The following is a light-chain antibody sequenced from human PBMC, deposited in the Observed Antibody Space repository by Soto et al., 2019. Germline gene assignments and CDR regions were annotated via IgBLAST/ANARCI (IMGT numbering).Light chain of an antibody. Sequence: QSALTQPPSSSGSHGQSVTISCTGTSSDVGGYNYVSWYQQHPGKAPKLMIYEVSKRPSGVPDRFSGSKSGNTASLTVSGLQAEDEADYYCSSYAGSKNLVFGGGTKLTVL. CDR2: EVS. V-gene: IGLV2-8*01. J-gene: IGLJ2*01. CDR3: SSYAGSKNLV. CDR1: SSDVGGYNY.